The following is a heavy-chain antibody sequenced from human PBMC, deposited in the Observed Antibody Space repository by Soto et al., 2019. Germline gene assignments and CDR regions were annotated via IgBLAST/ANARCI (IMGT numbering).Heavy chain of an antibody. CDR2: INHSGST. CDR3: ARGPYSSGWNYFDY. Sequence: SETLSLTCAVYGGSFSGYYWSWIRQPPGKGLEWIGEINHSGSTNYNPSLKSRVTISVDTSKNQFSLKLSSVTAADTAVYYCARGPYSSGWNYFDYWGQGTLVTVSS. J-gene: IGHJ4*02. D-gene: IGHD6-19*01. V-gene: IGHV4-34*01. CDR1: GGSFSGYY.